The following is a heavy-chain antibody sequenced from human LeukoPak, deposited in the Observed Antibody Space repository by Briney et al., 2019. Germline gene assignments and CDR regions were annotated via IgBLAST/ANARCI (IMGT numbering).Heavy chain of an antibody. CDR1: GFTFSSYA. V-gene: IGHV3-23*01. J-gene: IGHJ4*02. Sequence: GGXLRLSCAASGFTFSSYAMSWVGQAPGKGLEGVSAISGRGGSTYYADSVKGRFTISRDNSKNTLYLQMNSLRAEDTAVYYCAKDRTMIVVVIVQFDYWGQGTLVTVSS. D-gene: IGHD3-22*01. CDR2: ISGRGGST. CDR3: AKDRTMIVVVIVQFDY.